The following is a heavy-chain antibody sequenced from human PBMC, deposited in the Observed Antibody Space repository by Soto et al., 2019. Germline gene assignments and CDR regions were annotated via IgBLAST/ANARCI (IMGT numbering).Heavy chain of an antibody. Sequence: QVQLEQSGTEVKKPGSSVQVSCRSSGGTFSIFGFSWVRQAPGQGLEWMGGIIPILGSTQYAQRFQGRVTINADKSTSTVYMQLNSLTSEDTAIYFCARDKDDSSGYFSGWGQGTLVTVSS. D-gene: IGHD3-22*01. CDR3: ARDKDDSSGYFSG. CDR2: IIPILGST. CDR1: GGTFSIFG. J-gene: IGHJ4*02. V-gene: IGHV1-69*14.